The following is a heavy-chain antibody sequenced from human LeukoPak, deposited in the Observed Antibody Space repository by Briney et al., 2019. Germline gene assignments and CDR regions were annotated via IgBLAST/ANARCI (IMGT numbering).Heavy chain of an antibody. CDR3: ARGLPRIAARFWTDY. D-gene: IGHD6-6*01. CDR1: GRSFSGYY. J-gene: IGHJ4*02. Sequence: SETLSLTCAVYGRSFSGYYWSWIRQPPGKGLEWIGEINHSGSTNYNPSLKSRVTISVDTSKNQFSLKLSSVTAADTAVYYCARGLPRIAARFWTDYWGQGTLVTVSS. CDR2: INHSGST. V-gene: IGHV4-34*01.